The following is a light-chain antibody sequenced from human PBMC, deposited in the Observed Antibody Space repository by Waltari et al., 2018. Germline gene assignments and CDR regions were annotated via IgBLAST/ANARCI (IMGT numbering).Light chain of an antibody. J-gene: IGKJ4*01. V-gene: IGKV3-11*01. CDR1: QSVSRY. Sequence: EIVLTQSPATLSLSPGERATLSCRASQSVSRYLAWYQQKPGQAPRLLIYDASNRATGIPARFSGSASGTDFTLTISSLEPEDSAVYYCQQRSIWPPLTFGGGTKVEIK. CDR3: QQRSIWPPLT. CDR2: DAS.